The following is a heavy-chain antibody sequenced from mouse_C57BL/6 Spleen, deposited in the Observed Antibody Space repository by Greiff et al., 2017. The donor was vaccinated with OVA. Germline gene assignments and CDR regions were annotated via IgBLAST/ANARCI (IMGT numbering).Heavy chain of an antibody. CDR3: ARYYYDYRNVDY. CDR2: IDPSDSYT. J-gene: IGHJ2*01. D-gene: IGHD2-4*01. CDR1: GYTFTSYW. Sequence: VQLQQSGAELVMPGASVKLSCKASGYTFTSYWMHWVKQRPGQGLEWIGEIDPSDSYTNYNQKFKGKSTLTVDKSSSTAYMQLSSLTSEDSAVYYCARYYYDYRNVDYWGQGTTLTVSS. V-gene: IGHV1-69*01.